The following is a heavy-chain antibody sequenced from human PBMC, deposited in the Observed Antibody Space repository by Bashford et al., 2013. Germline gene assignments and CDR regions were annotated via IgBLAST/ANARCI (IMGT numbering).Heavy chain of an antibody. J-gene: IGHJ3*02. CDR2: INPNSGGT. CDR1: GYTFTGYY. CDR3: ARACSGGSCYVDAFDI. Sequence: ASVKVSCKASGYTFTGYYMHWVRQAPGQGLEWMGWINPNSGGTNYAQKFQGWVTMTRDTSISTAYMELSRLRSDDTAVYYCARACSGGSCYVDAFDIWAKGQWSPSPQ. V-gene: IGHV1-2*04. D-gene: IGHD2-15*01.